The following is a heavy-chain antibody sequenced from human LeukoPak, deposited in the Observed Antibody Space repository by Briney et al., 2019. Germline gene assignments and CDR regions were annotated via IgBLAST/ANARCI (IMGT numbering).Heavy chain of an antibody. Sequence: ASVKVSCKASGYTFTGYYMHWVRQAPGQGLEWMGWINPNSGGTNYAQKFQGRVTMTRDTSISTAYMELGRLRSDDTAVYYCARAPRVAGTSYYYFDYWGQGTLVTVSS. CDR3: ARAPRVAGTSYYYFDY. CDR1: GYTFTGYY. J-gene: IGHJ4*02. V-gene: IGHV1-2*02. CDR2: INPNSGGT. D-gene: IGHD6-19*01.